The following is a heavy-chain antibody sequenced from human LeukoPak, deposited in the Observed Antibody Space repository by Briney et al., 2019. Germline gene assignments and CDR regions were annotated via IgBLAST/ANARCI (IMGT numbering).Heavy chain of an antibody. V-gene: IGHV3-23*01. CDR2: IIGSGGST. CDR3: AKSLRYCSGGSCYAFDY. CDR1: GFTFSSYA. Sequence: PGGSLRLSCAASGFTFSSYAMSWVRQAPGKGLEWVSAIIGSGGSTYYADSVKGRFTISRDNSKNTLYLQMNSLRAEDTAVYYCAKSLRYCSGGSCYAFDYWGQGTLVTVSS. D-gene: IGHD2-15*01. J-gene: IGHJ4*02.